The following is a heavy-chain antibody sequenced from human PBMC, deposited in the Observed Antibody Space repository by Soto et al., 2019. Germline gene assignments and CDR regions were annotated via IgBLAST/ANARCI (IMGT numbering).Heavy chain of an antibody. D-gene: IGHD3-22*01. J-gene: IGHJ3*02. CDR2: ISSSTTYI. CDR3: ARDFDSSGYYGPVGAFDI. CDR1: RLTFSSYT. Sequence: PGGSLRLSCSASRLTFSSYTMNWVRQAPGKGLEWVSSISSSTTYIYYAATVKGRFTISRDNAKNSLYLQVNSLRAEDTAVYYCARDFDSSGYYGPVGAFDIWGQGTMVTVSS. V-gene: IGHV3-21*03.